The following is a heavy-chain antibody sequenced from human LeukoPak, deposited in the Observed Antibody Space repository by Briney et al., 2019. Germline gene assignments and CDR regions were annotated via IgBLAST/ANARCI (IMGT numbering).Heavy chain of an antibody. D-gene: IGHD6-13*01. CDR3: ARKIAAQGNNWFDP. CDR2: IIPIFGTA. J-gene: IGHJ5*02. V-gene: IGHV1-69*05. CDR1: GGTFSSYA. Sequence: ASVKVSCKASGGTFSSYAISWVRQAPGQGLEWMGGIIPIFGTANYAQKFQGRVTITTDESTSTAYMELSSLRSEDTAVYYCARKIAAQGNNWFDPWGQGTLVTVSS.